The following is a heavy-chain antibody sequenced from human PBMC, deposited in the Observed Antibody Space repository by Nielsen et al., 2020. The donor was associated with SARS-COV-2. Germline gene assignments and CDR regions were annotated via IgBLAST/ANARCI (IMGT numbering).Heavy chain of an antibody. CDR2: ISWNSGSI. V-gene: IGHV3-9*01. D-gene: IGHD6-19*01. CDR3: AKAESVAGAFDP. J-gene: IGHJ5*02. Sequence: WIRQPPGKGLEWVSGISWNSGSIGYADSVKGRFTISRDNAKNSLYLQMNSLRAEDTALYYCAKAESVAGAFDPWGQGTLVTVSS.